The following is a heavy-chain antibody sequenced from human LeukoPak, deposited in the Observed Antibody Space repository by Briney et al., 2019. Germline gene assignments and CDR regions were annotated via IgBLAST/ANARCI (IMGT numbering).Heavy chain of an antibody. CDR2: IIPIFGTA. D-gene: IGHD3-9*01. CDR1: GGTFSSYA. CDR3: ARVPPTISGGYYFYGMDV. V-gene: IGHV1-69*06. Sequence: SVKVSCKASGGTFSSYAISWVRQAPGQGLEWMGGIIPIFGTANYAQEFQGRVTITAGKSTSTAYMELSSLRSEDTAVYYCARVPPTISGGYYFYGMDVWGKGTTVTVSS. J-gene: IGHJ6*04.